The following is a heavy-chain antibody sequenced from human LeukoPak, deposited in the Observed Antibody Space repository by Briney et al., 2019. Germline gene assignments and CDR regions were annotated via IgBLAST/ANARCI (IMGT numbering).Heavy chain of an antibody. CDR1: GYTFTSYG. Sequence: ASVKVSCTASGYTFTSYGISWVRQAPGQGLEWMGWISAYNGNTNYAQKLQGRVTMTTDTSTSTAYMELRSLRSDDTAVYYCAREANPPLRYFDWLPSAWYFDYWGQGTLVTVSS. CDR3: AREANPPLRYFDWLPSAWYFDY. V-gene: IGHV1-18*01. D-gene: IGHD3-9*01. J-gene: IGHJ4*02. CDR2: ISAYNGNT.